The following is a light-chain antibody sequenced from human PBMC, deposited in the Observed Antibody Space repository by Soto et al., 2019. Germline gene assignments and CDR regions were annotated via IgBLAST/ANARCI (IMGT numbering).Light chain of an antibody. CDR1: SPNIGSNY. J-gene: IGLJ2*01. Sequence: QSVLTQPPSASGTPGQRVTISCSGSSPNIGSNYVYWYHQLPGTAPKLVIYRNNQRPSGVPDRISGSKSGTSASLAISGLRSEDEADYYCAAWDVRLSGLVFGRGTKLTVL. V-gene: IGLV1-47*01. CDR2: RNN. CDR3: AAWDVRLSGLV.